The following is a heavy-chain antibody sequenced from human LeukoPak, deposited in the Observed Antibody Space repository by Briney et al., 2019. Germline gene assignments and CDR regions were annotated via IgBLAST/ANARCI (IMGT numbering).Heavy chain of an antibody. D-gene: IGHD3-22*01. CDR2: ISAYNGNT. Sequence: EASATVSCKASGYTFTSYGISWVRQAPGQGLEWMGWISAYNGNTNYAQKLQGRVTMTTDTSTSTAYMELRSLRSDDTAVYYCATYYYYDSSGSYYYYGMDVWGQGTTVTVSS. CDR1: GYTFTSYG. CDR3: ATYYYYDSSGSYYYYGMDV. V-gene: IGHV1-18*01. J-gene: IGHJ6*02.